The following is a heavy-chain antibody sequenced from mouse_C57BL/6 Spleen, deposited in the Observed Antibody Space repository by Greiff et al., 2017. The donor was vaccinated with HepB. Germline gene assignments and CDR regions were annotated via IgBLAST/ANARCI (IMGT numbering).Heavy chain of an antibody. J-gene: IGHJ2*01. Sequence: EVKVVESGGGLVKPGGSLKLSCAASGFTFSSYTMSWVRQTPEKRLEWVATISGGGGNTYYPDSVKGRFTISRDNAKNTLYLQMSSLRSEDTALYYCARRPTDYYGSSPFDYWGQGTTLTVSS. D-gene: IGHD1-1*01. V-gene: IGHV5-9*01. CDR2: ISGGGGNT. CDR3: ARRPTDYYGSSPFDY. CDR1: GFTFSSYT.